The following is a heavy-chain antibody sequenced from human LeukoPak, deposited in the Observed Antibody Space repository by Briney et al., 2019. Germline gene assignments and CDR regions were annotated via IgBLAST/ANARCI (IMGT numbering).Heavy chain of an antibody. V-gene: IGHV1-2*06. J-gene: IGHJ3*02. CDR1: GYTFTSYD. CDR3: AGMAVADTGGAFDI. CDR2: INPNSGGT. Sequence: AASVKVSCKASGYTFTSYDINWVRQATGQGLEWMGRINPNSGGTNYAQKFQGRVTMTRDTSISTAYMELSRLRSDDTAVYYCAGMAVADTGGAFDIWGQGTMVTVSS. D-gene: IGHD6-19*01.